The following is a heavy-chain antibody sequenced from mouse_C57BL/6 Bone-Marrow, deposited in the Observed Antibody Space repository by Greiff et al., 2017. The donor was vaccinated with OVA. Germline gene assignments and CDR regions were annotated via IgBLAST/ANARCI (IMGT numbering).Heavy chain of an antibody. Sequence: QVQLQQSGAELVKPGASVKMSCRASGYTFTNNWITWVRQRPGQGLEWIGDVFHGSGGSNNNEKFKRRATLTVDTSASPAYMQLSSLTSEDSAVYYCASDYGSSGGALDYWGQGTSVTVSS. V-gene: IGHV1-55*01. CDR2: VFHGSGGS. D-gene: IGHD1-1*01. CDR3: ASDYGSSGGALDY. J-gene: IGHJ4*01. CDR1: GYTFTNNW.